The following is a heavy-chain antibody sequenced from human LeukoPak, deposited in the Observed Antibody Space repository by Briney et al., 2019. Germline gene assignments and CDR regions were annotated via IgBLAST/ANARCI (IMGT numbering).Heavy chain of an antibody. Sequence: SETLSLTCTVSGGSISTYYWSWIRQSPGRGLECIGNIYSTGSSHYNPSLESRVTISVDTSKNQFSLKLSSVTAADTAVYYCARGKAGARSGYMGYNWFDPWGQGTLVTVSS. CDR1: GGSISTYY. J-gene: IGHJ5*02. CDR2: IYSTGSS. CDR3: ARGKAGARSGYMGYNWFDP. V-gene: IGHV4-59*12. D-gene: IGHD3-3*01.